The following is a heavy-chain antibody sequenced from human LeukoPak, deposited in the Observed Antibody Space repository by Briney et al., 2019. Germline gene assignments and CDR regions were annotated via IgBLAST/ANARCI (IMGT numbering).Heavy chain of an antibody. D-gene: IGHD5-24*01. J-gene: IGHJ3*01. CDR3: AKEEMPHAFDL. CDR1: GFSFRRYA. V-gene: IGHV3-23*01. CDR2: ISGPGPST. Sequence: GGSLRLXCAASGFSFRRYAMNWVRLAPGRGLEWVAVISGPGPSTVYADSVKGRFTISRDNSKNTLFLQLDSLRVEDTAIYYCAKEEMPHAFDLWGQGTMVTVSS.